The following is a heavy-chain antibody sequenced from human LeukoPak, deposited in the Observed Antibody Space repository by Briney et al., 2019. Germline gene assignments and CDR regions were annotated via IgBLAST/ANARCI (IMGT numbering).Heavy chain of an antibody. Sequence: PGGSLRLSCAASGFTLSSYAMHWVRQAPGKGLEWVAVISYDGSNKYYADSVKGRFTISRDNSKNTLYLQMNSLRAEDTAVYYCATYAGYSGYDYFDYWGQGTLVTVSS. CDR3: ATYAGYSGYDYFDY. CDR2: ISYDGSNK. CDR1: GFTLSSYA. D-gene: IGHD5-12*01. J-gene: IGHJ4*02. V-gene: IGHV3-30*04.